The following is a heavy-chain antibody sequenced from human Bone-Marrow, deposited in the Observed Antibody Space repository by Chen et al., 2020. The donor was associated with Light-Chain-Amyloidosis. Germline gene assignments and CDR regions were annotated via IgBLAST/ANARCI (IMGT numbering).Heavy chain of an antibody. CDR1: GYTSPNYW. CDR3: ARRRDGYNFDY. J-gene: IGHJ4*02. D-gene: IGHD5-12*01. V-gene: IGHV5-51*01. CDR2: IYPDDSDA. Sequence: EVQLEQSVPEVKKPGESLKISCKGSGYTSPNYWIGWVRQMPGKGLEWMGVIYPDDSDARYSPSFEGQVTISADKSITTAYLQWRSLKASDTAMYYCARRRDGYNFDYWGQGTLVTVSS.